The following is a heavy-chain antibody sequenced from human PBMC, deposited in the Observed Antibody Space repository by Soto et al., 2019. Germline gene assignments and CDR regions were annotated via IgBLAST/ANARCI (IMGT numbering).Heavy chain of an antibody. CDR1: GYPVTAYY. D-gene: IGHD3-3*01. CDR3: ARGGGVGVAGSAAFDM. Sequence: QLHLVHSGAVVKKPGASVTVSCSASGYPVTAYYMHWVRQAPGRGLEWMGGINPATGAAKYTQTFQGRVTMPRDTSTSTVFMELSGLTSEDTAVFYWARGGGVGVAGSAAFDMWGQGTLVTVSS. CDR2: INPATGAA. V-gene: IGHV1-2*02. J-gene: IGHJ3*02.